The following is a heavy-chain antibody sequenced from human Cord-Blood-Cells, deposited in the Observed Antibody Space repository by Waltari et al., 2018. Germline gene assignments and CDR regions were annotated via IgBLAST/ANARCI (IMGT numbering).Heavy chain of an antibody. V-gene: IGHV4-34*01. CDR1: GGSFSGYY. Sequence: QVQLQQWGAGLLKPSETLSLTCAVYGGSFSGYYWSWIRQPPGTGLEWIGEINHSGSTNYNPSLKSRVTISVDTSKNQFSLKLSSVTAADTAVYYCARLPRYCTNGVCYTDVVDYWGQGTLVTVSS. CDR2: INHSGST. J-gene: IGHJ4*02. CDR3: ARLPRYCTNGVCYTDVVDY. D-gene: IGHD2-8*01.